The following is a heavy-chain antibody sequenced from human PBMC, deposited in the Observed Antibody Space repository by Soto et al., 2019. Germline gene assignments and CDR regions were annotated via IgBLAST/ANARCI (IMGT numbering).Heavy chain of an antibody. D-gene: IGHD3-3*02. CDR3: ARDEDRAQLGGNHYYIMDV. CDR1: GGTFSTAA. CDR2: IMPIFRTA. V-gene: IGHV1-69*12. Sequence: QVQVVQSGAEVKKPGSSVKVSCKTSGGTFSTAAISWVRQAPGQGLEWMGGIMPIFRTADYAQKFQGRVTSTADQSASTAYLELCSLRSEDTAVYYCARDEDRAQLGGNHYYIMDVWGQGTTVTVTS. J-gene: IGHJ6*02.